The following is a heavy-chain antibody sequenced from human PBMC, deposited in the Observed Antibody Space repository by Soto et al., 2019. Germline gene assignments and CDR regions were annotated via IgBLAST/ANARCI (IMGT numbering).Heavy chain of an antibody. CDR1: GFTFTSSA. V-gene: IGHV1-58*01. D-gene: IGHD4-17*01. CDR3: AAAPTTVVTPSLRHWYFDL. CDR2: IVVGSGNT. J-gene: IGHJ2*01. Sequence: QMQLVQSGPEVKKPGTSVKVSCKASGFTFTSSAVQWVRQARGQRLEWIGWIVVGSGNTNYAQKFQERVTITRDMSTSTAYMELSSLRSEDTAVYYCAAAPTTVVTPSLRHWYFDLWGRGTLVTVSS.